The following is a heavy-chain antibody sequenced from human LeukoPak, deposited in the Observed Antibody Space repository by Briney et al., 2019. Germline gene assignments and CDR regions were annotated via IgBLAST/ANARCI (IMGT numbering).Heavy chain of an antibody. CDR1: GFTFSSYS. D-gene: IGHD4-17*01. CDR3: ARSYGDPSNEFDY. CDR2: ISSSSSTI. Sequence: GGSLRLSCAASGFTFSSYSMNWVRQAPGKGLEWVSYISSSSSTIYYADSVKGRFTISRDNAKNSLYLQMNSLRAEDTAVYYCARSYGDPSNEFDYWGQGTLVTVSS. V-gene: IGHV3-48*04. J-gene: IGHJ4*02.